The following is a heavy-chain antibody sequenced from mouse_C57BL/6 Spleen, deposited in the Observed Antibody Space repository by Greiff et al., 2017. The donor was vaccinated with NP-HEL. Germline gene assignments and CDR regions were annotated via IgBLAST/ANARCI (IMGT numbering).Heavy chain of an antibody. V-gene: IGHV1-53*01. D-gene: IGHD1-1*01. CDR2: INPSNGGT. Sequence: QVQLQQPGTELVKPGASVKLSCKASGYTFTSYWMHWVKQRPGQGLEWIGNINPSNGGTNYNEKFKSKATLTVDKSSSPAYMQLSSRTSEDSAVYYCARPPYGSSLYYAMDYWGQGTSVTVSS. J-gene: IGHJ4*01. CDR1: GYTFTSYW. CDR3: ARPPYGSSLYYAMDY.